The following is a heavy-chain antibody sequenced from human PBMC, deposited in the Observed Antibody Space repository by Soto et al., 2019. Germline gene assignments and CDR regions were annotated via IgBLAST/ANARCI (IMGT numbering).Heavy chain of an antibody. CDR2: VYASGST. CDR1: GGSISSYY. J-gene: IGHJ5*02. CDR3: ARVATSYDVLTGYPNWFDP. V-gene: IGHV4-4*07. Sequence: KASETLSLTCTVSGGSISSYYWSWIRQPAGKGLEWIGRVYASGSTKYNPSLKSRVTMSVDTSKNHLSLKLTSVTAADTAVYYCARVATSYDVLTGYPNWFDPWGQGTLVTVSS. D-gene: IGHD3-9*01.